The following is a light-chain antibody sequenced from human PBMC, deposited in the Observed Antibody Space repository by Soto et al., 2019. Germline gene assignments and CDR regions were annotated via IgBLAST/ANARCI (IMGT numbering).Light chain of an antibody. V-gene: IGLV2-14*01. Sequence: QSALTQPASVSGSPGQSITISCTGTSSDVGGYISWYQQHPGKAPKLMIYEVSNRPSGVSNRFSGSKSGNTASLTISGRQAEDEADYYCSSYTSSSTRVFGGGTKLTVL. CDR2: EVS. J-gene: IGLJ3*02. CDR1: SSDVGGY. CDR3: SSYTSSSTRV.